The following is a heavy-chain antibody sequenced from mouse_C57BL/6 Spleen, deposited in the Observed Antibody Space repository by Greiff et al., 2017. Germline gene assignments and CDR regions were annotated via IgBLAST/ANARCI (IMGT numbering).Heavy chain of an antibody. D-gene: IGHD2-4*01. Sequence: EVQVVESGGGLVKPGGSLKLSCAASGFTFSSYTMSWVRQTPEKRLEWVATISGGGGNTYYPDSVKGRFTISRDNAKNTLYLQMSSLRSEDTALYNCASLYDYDGGYFDYGGQGTTLTVSS. CDR3: ASLYDYDGGYFDY. CDR2: ISGGGGNT. CDR1: GFTFSSYT. V-gene: IGHV5-9*01. J-gene: IGHJ2*01.